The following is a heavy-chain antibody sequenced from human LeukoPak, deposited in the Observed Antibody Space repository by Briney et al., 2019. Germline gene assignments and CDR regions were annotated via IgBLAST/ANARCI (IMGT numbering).Heavy chain of an antibody. V-gene: IGHV3-74*01. CDR1: GFTFSSYW. D-gene: IGHD6-19*01. CDR2: INSDGSST. CDR3: ARDEAAAPSGIAVAGTNLDY. J-gene: IGHJ4*02. Sequence: PGGPLRLSCAASGFTFSSYWMHWVRQAPGKGLVWVSRINSDGSSTSYADSVKGRFTISRDNAKNTLYLQMNSLRAEDTAVYYCARDEAAAPSGIAVAGTNLDYWGQGTLVTVSS.